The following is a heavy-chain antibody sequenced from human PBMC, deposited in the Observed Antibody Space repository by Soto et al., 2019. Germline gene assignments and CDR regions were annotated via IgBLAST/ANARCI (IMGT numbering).Heavy chain of an antibody. CDR1: GYTFTDYA. V-gene: IGHV1-3*01. Sequence: QVLLVQSGAEVKKPGASVKISCETSGYTFTDYAVDWVRQAPGQRLEWMGWINAATGNTRYSQKFQGRVTITRDTSANTAYMHLSSLGSEDTAVYYCARGSGSHYAPFDNWGQGTLVTVSS. CDR2: INAATGNT. D-gene: IGHD3-10*01. CDR3: ARGSGSHYAPFDN. J-gene: IGHJ4*02.